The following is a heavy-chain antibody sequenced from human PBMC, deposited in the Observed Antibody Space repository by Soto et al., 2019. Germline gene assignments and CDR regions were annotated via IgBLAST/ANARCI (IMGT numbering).Heavy chain of an antibody. CDR1: GFTFSSYS. D-gene: IGHD2-2*01. J-gene: IGHJ3*02. CDR3: ARDLPDIVVVPAAMYAFDI. CDR2: ISSSSSYI. Sequence: EVQLVESGGGLVKPGGSLRLSCAASGFTFSSYSMNWVRHAPGKGLEWVSSISSSSSYIYYADSVKGRFTISRDNAKNSLYLQMNSLRAEDTAVYYCARDLPDIVVVPAAMYAFDIWGQGTMVTVSS. V-gene: IGHV3-21*01.